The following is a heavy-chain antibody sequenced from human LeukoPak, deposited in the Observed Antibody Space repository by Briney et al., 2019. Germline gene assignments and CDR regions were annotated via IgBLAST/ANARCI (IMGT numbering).Heavy chain of an antibody. CDR3: ARVGYSSSWYAAWFDP. V-gene: IGHV1-18*01. Sequence: ASVKVSCKASGYTFTSYGISWVRQAPGQGLEWMGWISAYNGNTSYAQKLQGRVTMTTDTSTSTAYMELRSLRSDDTAVYYCARVGYSSSWYAAWFDPWGQGTLVTVSS. D-gene: IGHD6-13*01. CDR1: GYTFTSYG. CDR2: ISAYNGNT. J-gene: IGHJ5*02.